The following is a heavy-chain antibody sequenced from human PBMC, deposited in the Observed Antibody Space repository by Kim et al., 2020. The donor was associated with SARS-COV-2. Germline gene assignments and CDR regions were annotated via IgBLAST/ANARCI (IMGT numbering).Heavy chain of an antibody. CDR2: FDGSGGRT. CDR1: GFISSSYA. V-gene: IGHV3-23*01. J-gene: IGHJ6*02. CDR3: TKGGTLVKDSFYGMKF. Sequence: GGSLRLSCAASGFISSSYAMTWVRQAPGKGLEWVSAFDGSGGRTYYADSVKGRFTISRDNSKNTLYLQLNSLRVEDTAIYYCTKGGTLVKDSFYGMKFWGQGTTVTVSS. D-gene: IGHD1-1*01.